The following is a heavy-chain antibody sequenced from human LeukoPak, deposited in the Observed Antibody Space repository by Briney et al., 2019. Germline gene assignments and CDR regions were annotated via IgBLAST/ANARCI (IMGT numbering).Heavy chain of an antibody. D-gene: IGHD5-12*01. V-gene: IGHV1-46*01. CDR1: GYTFTSYY. J-gene: IGHJ4*02. CDR3: ARVKSGYPLDY. CDR2: INPSGGST. Sequence: ASVKVSCKASGYTFTSYYMHWVRQAPGEGLEWMGIINPSGGSTSCAQKFQGRVTMTRDTSISTAYMELSRLRSDDTAVYYCARVKSGYPLDYWGQGTLVTVSS.